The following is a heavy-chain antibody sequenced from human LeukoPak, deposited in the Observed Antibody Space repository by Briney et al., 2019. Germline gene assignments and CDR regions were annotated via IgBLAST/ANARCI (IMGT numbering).Heavy chain of an antibody. CDR2: ISSDGSKT. Sequence: GGSPRLSCAASGLIFSNYAMYWVRQAPGKGLEWVALISSDGSKTYHADSVKGRFSISRDNSKNTLYLQLNSLRAEDTSVYYCARDSTYWYDSGSSGPHYFDYWGQGTLVTVSS. V-gene: IGHV3-30*01. CDR1: GLIFSNYA. D-gene: IGHD3-10*01. J-gene: IGHJ4*02. CDR3: ARDSTYWYDSGSSGPHYFDY.